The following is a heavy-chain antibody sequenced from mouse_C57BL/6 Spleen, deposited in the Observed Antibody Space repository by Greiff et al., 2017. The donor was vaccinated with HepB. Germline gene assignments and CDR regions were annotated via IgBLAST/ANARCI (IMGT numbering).Heavy chain of an antibody. J-gene: IGHJ4*01. V-gene: IGHV5-16*01. CDR3: ARREDDYDARDY. CDR1: GFTFSDYY. CDR2: INYDGSST. Sequence: EVNVVESEGGLVQPGSSMKLSCTASGFTFSDYYMAWVRQVPEKGLEWVANINYDGSSTYYLDSLKSRFIISRDNAKNILYLQMSSLKSEDTATYYCARREDDYDARDYWGQGTSVTVSS.